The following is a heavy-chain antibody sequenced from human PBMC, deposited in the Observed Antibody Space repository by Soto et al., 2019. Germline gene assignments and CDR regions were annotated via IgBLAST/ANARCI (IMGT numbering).Heavy chain of an antibody. Sequence: ASVKVSCKASGYTFTNYGISWVRKATGQGLEWMGWMNPNSGNTGYAQKFQGRVTMTRNTSISTAYMELSSLRSEDTAVYYCVREHYGNSAWFDPWGQGTLVTVSS. V-gene: IGHV1-8*02. J-gene: IGHJ5*02. CDR3: VREHYGNSAWFDP. CDR1: GYTFTNYG. CDR2: MNPNSGNT. D-gene: IGHD3-10*01.